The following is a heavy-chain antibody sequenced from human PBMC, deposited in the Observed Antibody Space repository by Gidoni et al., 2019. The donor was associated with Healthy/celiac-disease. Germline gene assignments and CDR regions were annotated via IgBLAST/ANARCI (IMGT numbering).Heavy chain of an antibody. D-gene: IGHD2-15*01. V-gene: IGHV4-38-2*02. Sequence: QLHLQESGPGLVKPPETLSLTCTVSVSPTSVGTYGGWTRQPPGKGLEWIGSIYHSGSTYYNPSLKCRVTISVDTSKYQFSLKLSSVTAADTAVYDCARSARSCSGGSCYPNWFDPWGQGTLVTVSS. CDR3: ARSARSCSGGSCYPNWFDP. CDR1: VSPTSVGTY. J-gene: IGHJ5*02. CDR2: IYHSGST.